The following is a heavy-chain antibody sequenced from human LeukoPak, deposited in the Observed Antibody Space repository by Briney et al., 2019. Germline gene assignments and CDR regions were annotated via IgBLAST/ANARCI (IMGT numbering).Heavy chain of an antibody. CDR3: ARDGWFGDYNWFDP. CDR1: GFTFSSYS. CDR2: ISSSSSYI. J-gene: IGHJ5*02. Sequence: GGSLRLSCAASGFTFSSYSMNWVRQAPGKGLEWASSISSSSSYIYYADSVKGRFTISRDNAKNSLYLQMNSLRAEDTAMYYCARDGWFGDYNWFDPWGQGTLVTVSS. D-gene: IGHD3-10*01. V-gene: IGHV3-21*01.